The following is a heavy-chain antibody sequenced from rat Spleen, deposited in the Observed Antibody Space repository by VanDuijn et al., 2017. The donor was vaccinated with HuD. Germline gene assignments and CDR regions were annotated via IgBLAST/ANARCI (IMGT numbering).Heavy chain of an antibody. Sequence: EVKLVESGGGLXXPGXXLKLSCXXXGXXXNDXXXGWXXXAPXXGLXXXGEXIKDSSRKNYSPHFKDKFTISRDKAQNTLYLQMSKLGSEDTAIYYCARESFGVNYWGQGVMVTVSS. J-gene: IGHJ2*01. CDR2: XIKDSSRK. D-gene: IGHD4-4*01. CDR3: ARESFGVNY. V-gene: IGHV4-2*01. CDR1: GXXXNDXX.